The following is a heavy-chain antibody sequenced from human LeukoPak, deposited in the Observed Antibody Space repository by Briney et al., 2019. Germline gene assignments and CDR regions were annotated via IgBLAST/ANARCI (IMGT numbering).Heavy chain of an antibody. V-gene: IGHV3-7*01. CDR1: GFTFSRYW. D-gene: IGHD3-10*01. Sequence: QPGGSLRLSCAASGFTFSRYWMNWVRQAPGKGLEWVANINQDGSEKYSVDSVKGRFTISRDNAKKSLYLQMNSLRAEDTAVYYCARDRGGMVRGVIITYSYYMDVWGKGTTVTVSS. CDR3: ARDRGGMVRGVIITYSYYMDV. J-gene: IGHJ6*03. CDR2: INQDGSEK.